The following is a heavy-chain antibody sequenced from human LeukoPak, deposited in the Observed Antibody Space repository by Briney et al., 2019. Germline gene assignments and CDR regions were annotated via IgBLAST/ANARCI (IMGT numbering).Heavy chain of an antibody. CDR3: VKDGGDGPRLYTSRWSPDY. CDR1: GGTFSSYA. D-gene: IGHD6-13*01. Sequence: SVKVSCKASGGTFSSYAISWVRQAPGQGLEWMGGIIPIFGTANYAQKFQGRVTITADESTSTAYMELSSLRLEDTALYYCVKDGGDGPRLYTSRWSPDYWGQGTLVTVSS. J-gene: IGHJ4*02. CDR2: IIPIFGTA. V-gene: IGHV1-69*13.